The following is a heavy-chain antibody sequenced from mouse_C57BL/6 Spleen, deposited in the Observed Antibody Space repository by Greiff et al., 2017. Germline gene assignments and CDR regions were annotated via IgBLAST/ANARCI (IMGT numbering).Heavy chain of an antibody. CDR3: ARGALGYYGSSYWYFDV. CDR1: GFTFSSYA. J-gene: IGHJ1*03. Sequence: VQLQQSGGGLVKPGGSLKLSCAASGFTFSSYAMSWVRQTPEKRLEWVATISDGGSYTYYPDNVKGRFTISRDNAKNNLYLQMSHLKSEDTAMYYCARGALGYYGSSYWYFDVWGTGTTVTVSS. CDR2: ISDGGSYT. D-gene: IGHD1-1*01. V-gene: IGHV5-4*01.